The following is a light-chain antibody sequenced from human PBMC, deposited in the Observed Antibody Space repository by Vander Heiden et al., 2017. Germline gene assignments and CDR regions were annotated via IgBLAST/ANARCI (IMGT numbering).Light chain of an antibody. V-gene: IGKV1-39*01. Sequence: DIQMTQSPSSLSASVGDRVTITCRASQSISSYLTWYQQKPGQAPKLLIYTASSMASGIPARFSGSGSGTDFTLTISSLEPEDFATYYCQQSYNTLTFGGGTKVDIK. CDR2: TAS. J-gene: IGKJ4*01. CDR3: QQSYNTLT. CDR1: QSISSY.